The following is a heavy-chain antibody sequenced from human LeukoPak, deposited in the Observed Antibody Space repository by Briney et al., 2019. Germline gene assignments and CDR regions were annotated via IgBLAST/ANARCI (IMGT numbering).Heavy chain of an antibody. D-gene: IGHD3-3*01. J-gene: IGHJ5*02. V-gene: IGHV1-18*01. CDR3: ARVSNYYDFWSGYYRVKDWFGP. CDR2: ISAYNGNT. Sequence: ASVKVSCKASGYTFTSYGISWVRQAPGQGLEWMGWISAYNGNTNYAQKLHGRVTITTDTATSTAYMEMRSLRSDDTAVYYCARVSNYYDFWSGYYRVKDWFGPWGQGTLVTVSS. CDR1: GYTFTSYG.